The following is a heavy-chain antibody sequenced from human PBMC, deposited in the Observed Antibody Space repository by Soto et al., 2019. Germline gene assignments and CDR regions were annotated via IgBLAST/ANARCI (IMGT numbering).Heavy chain of an antibody. D-gene: IGHD6-13*01. V-gene: IGHV1-69*06. CDR3: ARRERSIAAAGWNYYGMDV. CDR1: GGTFSSNA. Sequence: QVQLVQSGAEVKKPGSSVKVSCKTSGGTFSSNAISWLRQAPGQGLEWMGGIIHIFGTVNYAQKFQGRVTITADKSTRTAYMELSSLRSEDTAVYYCARRERSIAAAGWNYYGMDVWGQGTTVTVSS. J-gene: IGHJ6*02. CDR2: IIHIFGTV.